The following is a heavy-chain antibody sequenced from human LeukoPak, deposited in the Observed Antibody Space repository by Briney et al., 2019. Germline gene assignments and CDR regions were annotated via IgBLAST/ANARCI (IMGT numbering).Heavy chain of an antibody. Sequence: SETLSLTCAVCGGSFSGYYWSWIRQPPGKGLEWIGEINHSGSTNYNPSLKSRVTISVDTSKNQFSLKLSSVTAADTAVYYCARAADYGDIDYWGQGTLVTVSS. CDR3: ARAADYGDIDY. CDR2: INHSGST. D-gene: IGHD4-17*01. CDR1: GGSFSGYY. V-gene: IGHV4-34*01. J-gene: IGHJ4*02.